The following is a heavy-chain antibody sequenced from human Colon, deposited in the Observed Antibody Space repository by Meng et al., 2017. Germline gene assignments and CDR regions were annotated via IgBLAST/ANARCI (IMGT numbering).Heavy chain of an antibody. D-gene: IGHD5-24*01. V-gene: IGHV1-2*02. CDR3: ARDTAYKDY. J-gene: IGHJ4*02. CDR1: GYTFIDFY. CDR2: INPNSGGA. Sequence: QVQLVQSGAEVKKPGASVKGSCKASGYTFIDFYIHWMRQAPGQGLEWMGWINPNSGGAVYAQKFQGRITMTRDTSINTAYMELSSLISDDTAVYYCARDTAYKDYWGQGTMVTVFS.